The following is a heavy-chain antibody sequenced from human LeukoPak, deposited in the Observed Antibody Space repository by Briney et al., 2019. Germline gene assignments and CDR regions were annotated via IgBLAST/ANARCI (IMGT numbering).Heavy chain of an antibody. D-gene: IGHD3-16*01. CDR1: GFTFSSYA. V-gene: IGHV3-23*01. J-gene: IGHJ4*02. Sequence: PGGSLRLSCAVSGFTFSSYAMSWVRQAPGKGLEWVSVISGSGASTYYADSVKGRFTISRDNSKNTLYLQMNSLRAEDTAVYYCAKDKGYFGGVIPYWGQGTLVTVSS. CDR3: AKDKGYFGGVIPY. CDR2: ISGSGAST.